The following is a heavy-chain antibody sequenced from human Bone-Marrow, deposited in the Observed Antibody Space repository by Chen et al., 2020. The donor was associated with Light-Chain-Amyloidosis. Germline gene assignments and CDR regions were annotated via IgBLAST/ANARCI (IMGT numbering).Heavy chain of an antibody. J-gene: IGHJ4*02. CDR2: IYPDDSDA. CDR3: ARRRDGYNFDY. Sequence: EVQLEQSGPEVKKPGESLKIYCKGSGYTFPNYWIGWVRQMPGKGLEWIGVIYPDDSDASYCPSFDGQVTISADKSITPAYLQWRSLKASDTAMYYCARRRDGYNFDYWGQGTLVTVSS. CDR1: GYTFPNYW. V-gene: IGHV5-51*01. D-gene: IGHD5-12*01.